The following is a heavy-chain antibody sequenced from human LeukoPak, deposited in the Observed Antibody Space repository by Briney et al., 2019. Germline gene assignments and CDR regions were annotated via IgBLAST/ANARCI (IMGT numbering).Heavy chain of an antibody. J-gene: IGHJ4*02. Sequence: GRSLRLSCAASGFTFSSYAMHWVRQAPGKGLEWVAVISYDGSNKYYADSVKGRFTISRDNSKNTLYLQMNSLRAEDTAMYYCARDYCSGGRCYSVDYWGQGTLVTVSS. CDR3: ARDYCSGGRCYSVDY. CDR2: ISYDGSNK. CDR1: GFTFSSYA. V-gene: IGHV3-30*07. D-gene: IGHD2-15*01.